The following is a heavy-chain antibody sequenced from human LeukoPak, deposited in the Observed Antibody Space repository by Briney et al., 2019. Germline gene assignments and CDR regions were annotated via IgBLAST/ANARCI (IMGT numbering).Heavy chain of an antibody. CDR2: IIPIFGTA. CDR3: ARGYGDYVSFYYYYYMDV. D-gene: IGHD4-17*01. J-gene: IGHJ6*03. V-gene: IGHV1-69*01. CDR1: GGTFSSYA. Sequence: GSSVKVSRKASGGTFSSYAISWVRQAPGQGLEWMGGIIPIFGTANYAQKFQGRVTITADESTSTAYMELSSLRSEDTAVYYCARGYGDYVSFYYYYYMDVWGKGTTVTVSS.